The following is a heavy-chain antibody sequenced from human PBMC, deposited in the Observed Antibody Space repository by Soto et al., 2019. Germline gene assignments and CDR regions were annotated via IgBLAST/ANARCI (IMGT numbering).Heavy chain of an antibody. CDR1: GGSISSYY. CDR2: IYYSGST. Sequence: SETLSLTCTVSGGSISSYYWSWIRQPPGKGLEWIGYIYYSGSTNYNPSLKSRVTISVDTSKNQFSLKVNSVTAADTAAYYCARGGGYCRGGSCYYFDYWGQGTLVTVSS. CDR3: ARGGGYCRGGSCYYFDY. J-gene: IGHJ4*02. D-gene: IGHD2-15*01. V-gene: IGHV4-59*01.